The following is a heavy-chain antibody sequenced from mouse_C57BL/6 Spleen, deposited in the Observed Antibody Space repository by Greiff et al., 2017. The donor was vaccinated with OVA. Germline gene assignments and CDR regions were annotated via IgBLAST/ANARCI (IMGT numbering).Heavy chain of an antibody. V-gene: IGHV1-55*01. J-gene: IGHJ3*01. D-gene: IGHD2-4*01. CDR1: GYTSTSYW. CDR3: ARYDYDGPWFAY. Sequence: QVQLQPPGAELVNPGSSFKMSCKASGYTSTSYWITWVKQRPGQGLEWIGDIYPGSGSTNYNEKLKSKATLTVDTSSSTAYMQLSSLTSEDSAVYYCARYDYDGPWFAYWGQGTLVTVSA. CDR2: IYPGSGST.